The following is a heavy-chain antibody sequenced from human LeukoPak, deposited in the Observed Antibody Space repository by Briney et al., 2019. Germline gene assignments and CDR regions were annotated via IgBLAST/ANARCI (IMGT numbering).Heavy chain of an antibody. CDR2: IYYSGST. CDR1: GGSISSYY. CDR3: ASFGYCSGGSCYDIDY. Sequence: MASETLSLTCTVSGGSISSYYWSWIRQPPGRGVEWIGYIYYSGSTNYNPSLKSRVTISVDTSKNQFSLKLSSVTAADTAVYYCASFGYCSGGSCYDIDYWGQGTLVTVSS. V-gene: IGHV4-59*01. D-gene: IGHD2-15*01. J-gene: IGHJ4*02.